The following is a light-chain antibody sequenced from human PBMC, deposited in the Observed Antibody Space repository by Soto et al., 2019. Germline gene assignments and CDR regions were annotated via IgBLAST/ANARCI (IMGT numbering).Light chain of an antibody. J-gene: IGLJ3*02. CDR3: ATWDDSLNGV. CDR1: SSNIGGNF. Sequence: QSVLTQPPSASGAPGQRVTISCSGSSSNIGGNFVNWYQQLPGTAPKLLIHSNDQRPSGVPDRFSGSKSGTSASLAISGLQSEDEAAYYCATWDDSLNGVFGGGTKLTVL. CDR2: SND. V-gene: IGLV1-44*01.